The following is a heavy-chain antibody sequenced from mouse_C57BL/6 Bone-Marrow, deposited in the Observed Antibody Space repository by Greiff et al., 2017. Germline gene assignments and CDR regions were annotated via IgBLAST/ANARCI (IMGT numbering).Heavy chain of an antibody. CDR1: GYAFSSSW. CDR2: IYPGDGDT. J-gene: IGHJ4*01. Sequence: VQLQESGPELVKPGASVKISCKASGYAFSSSWMNWVKQRPGKGLEWIGRIYPGDGDTNYKGKFKGKATLTADKSSSTAYMQLSSLTSEDSAVYFCARRAFPTVVARGYYYAMDYWGQGTSVTVSS. D-gene: IGHD1-1*01. V-gene: IGHV1-82*01. CDR3: ARRAFPTVVARGYYYAMDY.